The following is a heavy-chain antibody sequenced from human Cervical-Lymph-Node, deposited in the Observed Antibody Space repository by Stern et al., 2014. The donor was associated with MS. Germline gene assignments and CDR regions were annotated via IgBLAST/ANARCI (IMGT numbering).Heavy chain of an antibody. J-gene: IGHJ6*02. CDR1: GFTFTAYY. V-gene: IGHV1-2*06. CDR2: INPNSGGT. D-gene: IGHD4/OR15-4a*01. CDR3: AKDLNNYGEPYGMDV. Sequence: QVQLGQSGAEVKKPGASVKVSCKTSGFTFTAYYLHWVRQAPGQGLEWMGRINPNSGGTSYAQKFQGRVTMTGDTSISTAYMELSRLRSDDTAVYYCAKDLNNYGEPYGMDVWGQGTSVTVSS.